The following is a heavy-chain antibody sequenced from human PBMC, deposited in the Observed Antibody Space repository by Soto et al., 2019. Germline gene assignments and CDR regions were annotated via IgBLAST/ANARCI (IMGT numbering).Heavy chain of an antibody. J-gene: IGHJ6*02. CDR3: ARGISEYVVVVPAALDV. D-gene: IGHD2-2*01. V-gene: IGHV3-21*01. CDR1: GFTFSSYS. Sequence: GGSLRLSCADSGFTFSSYSMNWVRQAPGKGLEWVSSVSSSSSHIYYADSVKGRFTIYRDNADNSLYLQMNSLRADDTAVYFCARGISEYVVVVPAALDVWGQGTTVTVSS. CDR2: VSSSSSHI.